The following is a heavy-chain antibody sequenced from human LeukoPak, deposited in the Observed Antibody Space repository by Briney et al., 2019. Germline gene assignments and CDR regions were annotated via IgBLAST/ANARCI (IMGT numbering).Heavy chain of an antibody. CDR1: RYTFTSYA. CDR2: INTNTGNP. CDR3: ARVQPVSGYSSVWAPS. J-gene: IGHJ5*02. V-gene: IGHV7-4-1*02. D-gene: IGHD6-19*01. Sequence: GASVKVSCKASRYTFTSYAMNWVRQAPGQGLEWMGWINTNTGNPTYAQGFTGRFVFSLDTSVSTAYLQISSLKAEDTAVYYCARVQPVSGYSSVWAPSWGQGTLVTVSS.